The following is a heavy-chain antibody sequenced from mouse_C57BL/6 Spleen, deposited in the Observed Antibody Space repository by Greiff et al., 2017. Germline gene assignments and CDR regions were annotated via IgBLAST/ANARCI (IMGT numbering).Heavy chain of an antibody. J-gene: IGHJ3*01. CDR3: TTLIYYEYDGFAY. V-gene: IGHV14-4*01. D-gene: IGHD2-4*01. CDR1: GFNIKDDY. Sequence: EVQLQQSGAELVRPGASVKLSCTASGFNIKDDYMHWVKQRPEQGLEWIGWIDPENGDTEYASKFQGKATITADTSSNTAYLQLSSLTSEDTAVYYCTTLIYYEYDGFAYWGQGTLVTVSA. CDR2: IDPENGDT.